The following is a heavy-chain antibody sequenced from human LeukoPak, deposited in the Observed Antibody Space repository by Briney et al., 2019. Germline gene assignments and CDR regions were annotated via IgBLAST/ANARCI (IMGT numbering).Heavy chain of an antibody. Sequence: PGRSLRLSCAASGFTFSSYGMHWVRQAPGKGLEWVAVIWYDGSNKYYAGSVKGRFTISRDNSKNTLYLQMNSLRAEDTAVYYCAKEDPPYSSGWYEYFQHWGLGTLVTVSS. V-gene: IGHV3-33*06. D-gene: IGHD6-19*01. CDR2: IWYDGSNK. CDR1: GFTFSSYG. CDR3: AKEDPPYSSGWYEYFQH. J-gene: IGHJ1*01.